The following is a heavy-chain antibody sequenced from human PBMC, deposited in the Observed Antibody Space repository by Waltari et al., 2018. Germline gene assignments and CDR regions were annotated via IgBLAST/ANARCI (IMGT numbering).Heavy chain of an antibody. J-gene: IGHJ6*03. CDR2: INHSGST. V-gene: IGHV4-34*01. CDR3: ARGRGFLEWLPRGGYRDV. D-gene: IGHD3-3*01. Sequence: QVQLQQWGAGLLKPSETLSLTCAVYGGSFSGYYWSWIRQPPGKGLEWIGEINHSGSTNYNPSLKSRGTISVDTPKNQFSLKPSAVTAADTAVDYGARGRGFLEWLPRGGYRDVWGKGTTVTISS. CDR1: GGSFSGYY.